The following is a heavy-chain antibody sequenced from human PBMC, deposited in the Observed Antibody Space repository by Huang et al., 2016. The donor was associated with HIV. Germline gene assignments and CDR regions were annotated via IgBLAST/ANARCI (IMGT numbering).Heavy chain of an antibody. CDR1: GFTFCSFG. Sequence: QVQLVESGGGVVQPGGSLRLSCTASGFTFCSFGMDWVRQAPGKGRGWGAFIRYDGNNYYYADSVRGRFTISRDNSKDTLYLQMNRLRPDDSAVYYCAKDLTYTFGRHFDYWGRGTLVTVSS. CDR3: AKDLTYTFGRHFDY. V-gene: IGHV3-30*02. D-gene: IGHD3-3*01. CDR2: IRYDGNNY. J-gene: IGHJ4*02.